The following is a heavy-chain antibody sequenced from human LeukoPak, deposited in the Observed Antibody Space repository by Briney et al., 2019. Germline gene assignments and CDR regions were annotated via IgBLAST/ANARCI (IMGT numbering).Heavy chain of an antibody. Sequence: GASVKISCKASGGTFSSDAFSWVRQAPGQGLEWMGRIIPILNIPNFAQKFEGRVTITADKSTTTVHMELRSLRSEDTAVYFCARDQPRAKFFDYWGQGTLVTVSS. J-gene: IGHJ4*02. CDR2: IIPILNIP. CDR3: ARDQPRAKFFDY. V-gene: IGHV1-69*04. CDR1: GGTFSSDA.